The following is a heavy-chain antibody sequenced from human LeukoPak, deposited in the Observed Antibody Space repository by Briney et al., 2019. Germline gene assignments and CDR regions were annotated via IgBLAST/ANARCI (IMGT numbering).Heavy chain of an antibody. CDR1: GYTFTGYY. CDR2: IIPILGIA. D-gene: IGHD5-18*01. CDR3: EAAMGKLDY. V-gene: IGHV1-69*02. Sequence: SVKVSCKASGYTFTGYYMHWVRQAPGQGLEWMGRIIPILGIANYAQKFQGRVTITADKSTSTAYMELSSLRSEDTAVYYCEAAMGKLDYWGQGTLVTVSS. J-gene: IGHJ4*02.